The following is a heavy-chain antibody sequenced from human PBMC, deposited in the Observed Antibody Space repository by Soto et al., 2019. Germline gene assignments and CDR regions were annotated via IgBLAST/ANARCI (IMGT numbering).Heavy chain of an antibody. CDR1: GGTFSSYA. D-gene: IGHD3-22*01. J-gene: IGHJ6*02. Sequence: QVQLVQSGAEVKKPGSSVKVSCKASGGTFSSYAISWVRQAPGQGLEWMGGIIPIFGTANYAQKFQGRVTITADESTSTAYMELSSLRSEDTAVYYCARDKVGYYESCGYYRVSVPPDYYYGMDVWGQGTTVTVSS. V-gene: IGHV1-69*01. CDR3: ARDKVGYYESCGYYRVSVPPDYYYGMDV. CDR2: IIPIFGTA.